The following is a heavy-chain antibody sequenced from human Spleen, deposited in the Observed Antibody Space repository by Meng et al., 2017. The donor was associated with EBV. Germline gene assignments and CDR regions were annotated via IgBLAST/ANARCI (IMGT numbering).Heavy chain of an antibody. CDR1: VFVLQGYA. J-gene: IGHJ4*02. D-gene: IGHD3-22*01. CDR2: FSYDGNNE. V-gene: IGHV3-30-3*01. Sequence: QLQWVGEGGGWLSPGTSLRLPGAAVVFVLQGYALHWSRRTPVKGVEGVAGFSYDGNNEYYADSVEGRSTISRDNSKSTLYLQMNSLRADYTAVYYCASLYDSSGYSDDYWGQGTLVTVSS. CDR3: ASLYDSSGYSDDY.